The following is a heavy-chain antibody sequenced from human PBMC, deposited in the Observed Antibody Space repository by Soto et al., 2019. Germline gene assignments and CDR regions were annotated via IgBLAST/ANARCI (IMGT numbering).Heavy chain of an antibody. CDR2: ISSSSSYI. J-gene: IGHJ4*02. D-gene: IGHD3-22*01. CDR3: ARVGGDYYDSSGAYYFDY. Sequence: PGGSLRLSCAASGFTFSSYSMNWVRQAPGKGLEWVSSISSSSSYIYYADSVKGRFTISRDNAKNSLYLQMNSLRAEDTAVYYCARVGGDYYDSSGAYYFDYWGQGTLVTVSS. V-gene: IGHV3-21*01. CDR1: GFTFSSYS.